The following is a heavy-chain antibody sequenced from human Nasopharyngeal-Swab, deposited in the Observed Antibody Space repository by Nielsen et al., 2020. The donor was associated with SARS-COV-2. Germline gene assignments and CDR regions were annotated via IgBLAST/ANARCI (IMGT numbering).Heavy chain of an antibody. J-gene: IGHJ4*02. V-gene: IGHV3-48*03. Sequence: GESLKIPCAASGFTFSSYEMNWVRQAPGKGLEWVSYISSSGSTIYYADSVKGRFTISRDNAKNSLYLQMNSLRAEDTAVYYCASFITIFGVVIGGDYWGQGTLVTVSS. CDR3: ASFITIFGVVIGGDY. D-gene: IGHD3-3*01. CDR1: GFTFSSYE. CDR2: ISSSGSTI.